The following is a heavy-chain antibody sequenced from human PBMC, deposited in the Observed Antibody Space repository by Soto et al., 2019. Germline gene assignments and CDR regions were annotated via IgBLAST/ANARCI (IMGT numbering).Heavy chain of an antibody. V-gene: IGHV4-39*01. CDR3: ARLNCSSTSCYSPFMFDY. CDR1: GCSISSSSYY. J-gene: IGHJ4*02. D-gene: IGHD2-2*01. CDR2: IYYSGST. Sequence: SETLTLPCPVSGCSISSSSYYWGWIRQPPGKGLEWIGSIYYSGSTYYNPSLKSRVTISVDTSKNQFSLKLSSVTAADTAVYYCARLNCSSTSCYSPFMFDYWGQGTLVTVSS.